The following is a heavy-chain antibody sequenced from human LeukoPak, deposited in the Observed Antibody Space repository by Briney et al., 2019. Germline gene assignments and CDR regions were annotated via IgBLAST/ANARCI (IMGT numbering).Heavy chain of an antibody. J-gene: IGHJ6*03. CDR2: IYYSGST. Sequence: SETLSLTCTVSGGSISSYYWSWIRQPPGKGLEWIGYIYYSGSTNYNPSLKSRVTISVDTSKNQFSLKLSSVTAADTAVYYCARGRYYYYYMDVWGKGTTVTVSS. V-gene: IGHV4-59*01. CDR1: GGSISSYY. CDR3: ARGRYYYYYMDV.